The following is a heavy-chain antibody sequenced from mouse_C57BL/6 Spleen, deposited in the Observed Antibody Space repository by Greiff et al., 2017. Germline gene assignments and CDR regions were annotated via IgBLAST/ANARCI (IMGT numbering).Heavy chain of an antibody. CDR1: GYTFTSYW. Sequence: QVQLQQSGAELVKPGASVKLSCKASGYTFTSYWMQWVKQRPGQGLEWIGEIDPSDSYTNYNQKFKGKATLTVDTSSSTAFMQLSSLTSEDSAVYYCARPSYGSTPCAIDYWGQGTSVTVSS. D-gene: IGHD1-1*01. CDR2: IDPSDSYT. V-gene: IGHV1-50*01. CDR3: ARPSYGSTPCAIDY. J-gene: IGHJ4*01.